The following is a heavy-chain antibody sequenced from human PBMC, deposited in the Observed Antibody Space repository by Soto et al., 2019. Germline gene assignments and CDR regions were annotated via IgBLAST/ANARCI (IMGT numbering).Heavy chain of an antibody. V-gene: IGHV3-30*18. Sequence: VHLVESGGGVVQPGRSLRLSCAASGFTFSAYDMHWVRQAPGKGLEWVAVVTFDGSDKYYGDSVKGRFIISRDNSKNTLYLQMNSLRAEDSAVYYCAKDPRKYTYGLFEFWGQGTLVTVSS. D-gene: IGHD5-18*01. CDR1: GFTFSAYD. J-gene: IGHJ4*02. CDR3: AKDPRKYTYGLFEF. CDR2: VTFDGSDK.